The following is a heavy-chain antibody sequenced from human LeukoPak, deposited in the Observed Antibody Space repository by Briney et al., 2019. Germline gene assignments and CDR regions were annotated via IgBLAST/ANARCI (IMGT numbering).Heavy chain of an antibody. D-gene: IGHD3-22*01. Sequence: GASVKVSCKASGYTFTSYGISWVRQAPGQGLEWMGWISAYNGNTNYAQKLQGRVTMTTDTSTSTAYMELRSLRSDDTAVYYCARRVYYYDSSGLQNWFDPWGQGTLVTVSS. CDR3: ARRVYYYDSSGLQNWFDP. CDR1: GYTFTSYG. CDR2: ISAYNGNT. V-gene: IGHV1-18*01. J-gene: IGHJ5*02.